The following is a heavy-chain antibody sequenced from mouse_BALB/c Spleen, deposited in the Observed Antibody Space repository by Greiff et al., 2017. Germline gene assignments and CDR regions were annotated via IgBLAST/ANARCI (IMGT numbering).Heavy chain of an antibody. CDR2: IYPGNVNT. J-gene: IGHJ4*01. D-gene: IGHD2-1*01. V-gene: IGHV1S56*01. Sequence: VQLQQSGPELVKPGASVRISCKASGYTFTSYYIHWVKQRPGQGLEWIGWIYPGNVNTKYNEKFKGKATLTADKSSSTAYMQLSSLTSEDSAVYFCARKVNYPYAMDYWGQGTSVTVSS. CDR3: ARKVNYPYAMDY. CDR1: GYTFTSYY.